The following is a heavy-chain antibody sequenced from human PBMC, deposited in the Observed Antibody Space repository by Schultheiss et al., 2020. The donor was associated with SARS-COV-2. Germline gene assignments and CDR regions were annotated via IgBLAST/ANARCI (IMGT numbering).Heavy chain of an antibody. Sequence: SETLSLTCTVSGGSITNYYWNWIRQPPGKGLEWIGRIYTSGSTYYNPSLKSRVTISVDTSKNQFSLKLSSVTAADTAVYYCARERIQLWLQAFDYWGQGTLVTVSS. V-gene: IGHV4-4*08. CDR2: IYTSGST. CDR3: ARERIQLWLQAFDY. D-gene: IGHD5-18*01. J-gene: IGHJ4*02. CDR1: GGSITNYY.